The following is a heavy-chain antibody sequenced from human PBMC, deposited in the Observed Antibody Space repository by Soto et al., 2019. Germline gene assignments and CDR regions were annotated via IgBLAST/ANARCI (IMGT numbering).Heavy chain of an antibody. D-gene: IGHD2-15*01. Sequence: QVQLQESGPGLVKPSGTLSLTCAVSGGSISSSNWWSWVRQPPGKGLEWMGEIYHSGSTNYNPSLKSRVTISVDKSKNQFSLKLSSVTAADTAVYYCARDRRYCSGGSCYLNYYGMDVWGQGTTVTVSS. CDR2: IYHSGST. CDR1: GGSISSSNW. J-gene: IGHJ6*02. V-gene: IGHV4-4*02. CDR3: ARDRRYCSGGSCYLNYYGMDV.